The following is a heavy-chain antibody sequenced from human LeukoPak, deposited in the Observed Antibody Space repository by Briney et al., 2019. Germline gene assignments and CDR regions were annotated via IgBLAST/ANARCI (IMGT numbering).Heavy chain of an antibody. V-gene: IGHV4-59*11. J-gene: IGHJ6*03. CDR1: GGSISSHY. CDR3: ARGAQYYYYYYMDV. Sequence: SETLSLTCTVSGGSISSHYWSWIRQPPRKGLEWIGYIYYSGSTNYNPSLKSRVTISVDTSKNQFSLKLSSVTAADTAVYYCARGAQYYYYYYMDVWGKGTTVTVSS. CDR2: IYYSGST.